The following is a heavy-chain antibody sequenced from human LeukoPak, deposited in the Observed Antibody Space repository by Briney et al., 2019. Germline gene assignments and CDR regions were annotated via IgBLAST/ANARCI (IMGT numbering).Heavy chain of an antibody. CDR3: ARVAIPYDISPYYDGYMDV. D-gene: IGHD3-22*01. V-gene: IGHV4-59*01. J-gene: IGHJ6*03. CDR1: GGSISSYY. CDR2: IYYSGST. Sequence: SETLSLTCTVSGGSISSYYWSWIRQPPGKGLEWIGYIYYSGSTNYNPSLQSRVTISVDTSKNQFSLKITSVTAADTAVYYCARVAIPYDISPYYDGYMDVWGKGTTVTVSS.